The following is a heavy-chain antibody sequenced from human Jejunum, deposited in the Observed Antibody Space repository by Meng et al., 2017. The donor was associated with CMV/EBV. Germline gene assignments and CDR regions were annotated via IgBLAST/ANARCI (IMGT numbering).Heavy chain of an antibody. CDR3: ARDRGFLQFDY. Sequence: AASGFNFGISWMTWVRQAPGKGPEWLANINQDGSVINYVDSVKGRFTISRDNARNSLYLQMNSLRTEDTAVYYCARDRGFLQFDYWGPGTLVTVSS. V-gene: IGHV3-7*03. J-gene: IGHJ4*02. CDR1: GFNFGISW. CDR2: INQDGSVI. D-gene: IGHD3-10*01.